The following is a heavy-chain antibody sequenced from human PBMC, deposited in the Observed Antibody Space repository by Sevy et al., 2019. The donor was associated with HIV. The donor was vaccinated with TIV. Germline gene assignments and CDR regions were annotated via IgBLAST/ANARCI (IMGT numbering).Heavy chain of an antibody. Sequence: ASVKVSCKASGYTFTTYRITWVRQAPGQGLEWMGWISPHNGDTNYAQKDSGRVTMTTDTSTSTAYIELRNLRSDDTAVYYCARAFCSGGRCYSLAYWGQGTLVTVSS. J-gene: IGHJ4*02. D-gene: IGHD2-15*01. CDR2: ISPHNGDT. CDR3: ARAFCSGGRCYSLAY. V-gene: IGHV1-18*04. CDR1: GYTFTTYR.